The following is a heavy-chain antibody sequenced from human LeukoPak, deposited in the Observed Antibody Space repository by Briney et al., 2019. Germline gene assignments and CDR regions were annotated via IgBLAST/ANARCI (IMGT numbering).Heavy chain of an antibody. CDR1: GFTFSSNS. V-gene: IGHV3-53*05. D-gene: IGHD3-22*01. Sequence: GGSLKLSCAASGFTFSSNSMSWVRQAPGKGLKWVSVIYSGGRTYYADSVMGRFTISRDNSKNTLCLQMNSLRAEDTAVYYCAREGYDSSGYFFYYWGQGTLVTVSS. CDR3: AREGYDSSGYFFYY. J-gene: IGHJ4*02. CDR2: IYSGGRT.